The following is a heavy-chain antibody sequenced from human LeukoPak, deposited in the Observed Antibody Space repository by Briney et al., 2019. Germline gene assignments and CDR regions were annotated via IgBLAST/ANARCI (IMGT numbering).Heavy chain of an antibody. Sequence: PGGSLRLSCAASGFTFSSYGMHWVRQAPGKGLEWVAFIRYDGSNKYYADSVKGRFTVSRDNAKNSLYLQMNSLRDEDTAVYYCAREPPRDDDAFDIWGQGTMVTVSS. CDR1: GFTFSSYG. CDR2: IRYDGSNK. V-gene: IGHV3-30*02. J-gene: IGHJ3*02. D-gene: IGHD2-21*01. CDR3: AREPPRDDDAFDI.